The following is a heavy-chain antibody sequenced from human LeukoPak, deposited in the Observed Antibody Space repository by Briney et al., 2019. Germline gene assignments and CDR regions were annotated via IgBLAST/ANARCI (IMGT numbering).Heavy chain of an antibody. J-gene: IGHJ2*01. D-gene: IGHD1-1*01. CDR1: GVTISSYNW. CDR3: ARERSTSGTDSDCYFDL. Sequence: SVTLSLTCAVSGVTISSYNWWSWVRQPPGKGLEWIGEIYHGGSTNYNPSLKSRVTISVDKSKNQFSLRLSSVTAADTAVYYCARERSTSGTDSDCYFDLWGRGTLVTVSS. V-gene: IGHV4-4*02. CDR2: IYHGGST.